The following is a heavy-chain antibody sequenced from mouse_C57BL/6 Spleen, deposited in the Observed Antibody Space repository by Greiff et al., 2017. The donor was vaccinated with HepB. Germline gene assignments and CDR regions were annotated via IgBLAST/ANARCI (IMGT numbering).Heavy chain of an antibody. Sequence: VQLQQSGAELVKPGASVKMSCKASGYTFTSYWITWVKQRPGQGLEWIGDIYPGSGSTNYNEKFKSKATLTVDTSSSTAYMQLSSLTSEDSAVYYCARGGNDYAMDYWGQGTSVTVSS. D-gene: IGHD1-1*02. J-gene: IGHJ4*01. CDR2: IYPGSGST. CDR1: GYTFTSYW. V-gene: IGHV1-55*01. CDR3: ARGGNDYAMDY.